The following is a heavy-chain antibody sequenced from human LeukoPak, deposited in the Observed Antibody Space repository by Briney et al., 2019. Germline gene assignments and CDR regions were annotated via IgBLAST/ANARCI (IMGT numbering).Heavy chain of an antibody. J-gene: IGHJ6*03. CDR3: ARARCSSTSCYFKGYYMDV. D-gene: IGHD2-2*01. Sequence: ASVKVSCKASGGTFSSYAISWVRQAPGQGLEWMGGIIPIFGTANYAQKFQGRVTITTDESTSTAYMELSSLRSEDTAVYYCARARCSSTSCYFKGYYMDVWGKGTTVTVSS. CDR1: GGTFSSYA. V-gene: IGHV1-69*05. CDR2: IIPIFGTA.